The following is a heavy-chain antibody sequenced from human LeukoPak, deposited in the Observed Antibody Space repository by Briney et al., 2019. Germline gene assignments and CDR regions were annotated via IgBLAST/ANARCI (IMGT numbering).Heavy chain of an antibody. D-gene: IGHD4-17*01. J-gene: IGHJ4*02. CDR2: IWSDTTNK. V-gene: IGHV3-33*01. CDR1: GFTFISYA. CDR3: ARDRLTTVTTFHFDY. Sequence: PGGSLRLSCAASGFTFISYAMQWVRQAPGKGRGWGAVIWSDTTNKYYADSVKGRFTISRDNSKNTLYLQMSSLRAEDTAMYYCARDRLTTVTTFHFDYWGQGTLVTVSS.